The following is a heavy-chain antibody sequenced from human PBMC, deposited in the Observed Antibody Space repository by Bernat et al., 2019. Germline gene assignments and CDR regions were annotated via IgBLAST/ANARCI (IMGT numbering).Heavy chain of an antibody. CDR1: GSSISSYY. Sequence: QVQLQESGPGLVKPSETLSLTCTVSGSSISSYYWSWIRQPPGKGLEWIGYIYYSGSTNYNPSLKSRVTISVDTSKNQFSLKLSSVTTADTAVYYCAGEVPAASYYYYYGMDVWGQGTTVTVSS. D-gene: IGHD2-2*01. CDR3: AGEVPAASYYYYYGMDV. V-gene: IGHV4-59*08. CDR2: IYYSGST. J-gene: IGHJ6*02.